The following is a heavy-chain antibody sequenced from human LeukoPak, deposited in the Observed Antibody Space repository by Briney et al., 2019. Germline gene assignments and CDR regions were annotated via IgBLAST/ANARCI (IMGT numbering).Heavy chain of an antibody. D-gene: IGHD1-26*01. Sequence: PGGSLRLSCAASGFTFDDYAMHWLRHGPGKSLEWVSLINENGDIAYYGDSVRGRFTVSRDNAKNSLYLQMNSLTTEDPALYYCAKARWEPNFDYWGQGTLVTVSS. J-gene: IGHJ4*02. CDR2: INENGDIA. CDR1: GFTFDDYA. V-gene: IGHV3-43*02. CDR3: AKARWEPNFDY.